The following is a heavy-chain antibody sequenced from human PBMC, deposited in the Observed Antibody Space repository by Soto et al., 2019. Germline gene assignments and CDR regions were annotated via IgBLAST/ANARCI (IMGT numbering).Heavy chain of an antibody. V-gene: IGHV4-39*07. CDR3: ARGDRIAAPGWLDP. Sequence: SETLSLTCPVSGGSISSAGYYWAWIRQPPGKGLEYIGSVDYTGTTYYNPSLKSRVTITGDTSKNQLSLKLSSVTAAETAVYYCARGDRIAAPGWLDPWGQGTLVTVSS. J-gene: IGHJ5*02. D-gene: IGHD6-6*01. CDR2: VDYTGTT. CDR1: GGSISSAGYY.